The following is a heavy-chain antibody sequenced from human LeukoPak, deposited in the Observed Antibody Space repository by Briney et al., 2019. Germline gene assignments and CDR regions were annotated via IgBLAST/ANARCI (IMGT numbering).Heavy chain of an antibody. CDR1: GGSISSSRYD. J-gene: IGHJ6*03. V-gene: IGHV4-61*01. D-gene: IGHD3-10*01. CDR2: IYYSGST. Sequence: SETLSLTCTVSGGSISSSRYDWGWIRQPPGKGLEWSGYIYYSGSTNYNPSLKRRVTISVDTSKNQFSLKLSSVTAADTAVYYCARDSPYYYGSGSATYYMDVWGKGTTVTISS. CDR3: ARDSPYYYGSGSATYYMDV.